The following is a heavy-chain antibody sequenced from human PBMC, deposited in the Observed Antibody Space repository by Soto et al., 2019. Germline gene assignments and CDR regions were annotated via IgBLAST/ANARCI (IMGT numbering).Heavy chain of an antibody. V-gene: IGHV1-2*04. Sequence: GASVKVSCKASGYTFTGYYMHWVRQAPGQGLEWMGWINPNSGGTNYAQKFQGWVTMTRDTSISTAYMELSRLRSDDTAVYYCARGHRKNNSYYYYGMDVWGQGTTVTV. J-gene: IGHJ6*02. CDR3: ARGHRKNNSYYYYGMDV. CDR2: INPNSGGT. D-gene: IGHD1-1*01. CDR1: GYTFTGYY.